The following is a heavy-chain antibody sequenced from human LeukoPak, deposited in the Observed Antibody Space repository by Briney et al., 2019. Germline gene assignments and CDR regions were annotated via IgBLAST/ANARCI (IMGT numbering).Heavy chain of an antibody. J-gene: IGHJ3*02. Sequence: GESLKISCKGSGYSFTSYWIGWVRQMPGKGLEWMGIIYPGDSDTRYSPSFQGQVTISADKSISTAYLQWSSLKASDTAMYYCARHWGSSSWYGDAFDIWGQGTMVTVSS. CDR1: GYSFTSYW. CDR3: ARHWGSSSWYGDAFDI. V-gene: IGHV5-51*01. D-gene: IGHD6-13*01. CDR2: IYPGDSDT.